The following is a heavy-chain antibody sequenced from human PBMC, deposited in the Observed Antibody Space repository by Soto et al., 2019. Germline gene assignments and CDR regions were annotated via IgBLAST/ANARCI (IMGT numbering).Heavy chain of an antibody. V-gene: IGHV4-30-4*01. CDR1: GGSISSGDYY. Sequence: TSETLSLTCTVSGGSISSGDYYWSLIRQPPGKGLEWIGYIYYSGSTYYNPSLKSRVTISVDTSRNQFSLKLSSVTAADTAVYYCARDDAGILTGYNYYYYGMDVWGQGTTVTVSS. CDR2: IYYSGST. D-gene: IGHD3-9*01. CDR3: ARDDAGILTGYNYYYYGMDV. J-gene: IGHJ6*02.